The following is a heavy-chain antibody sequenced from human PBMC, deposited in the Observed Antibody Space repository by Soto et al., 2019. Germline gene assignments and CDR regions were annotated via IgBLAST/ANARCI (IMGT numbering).Heavy chain of an antibody. D-gene: IGHD3-10*01. Sequence: SETLSLTCTASVGSISSYYWSWLRQPPGKGLVWIGYIYYSGSTNYNPSLKSRVTISVDTSKNQFSLKLSSVTAADTAVYYCARGRVRGSSDAFDIWGQGTMVTVSS. V-gene: IGHV4-59*01. J-gene: IGHJ3*02. CDR3: ARGRVRGSSDAFDI. CDR1: VGSISSYY. CDR2: IYYSGST.